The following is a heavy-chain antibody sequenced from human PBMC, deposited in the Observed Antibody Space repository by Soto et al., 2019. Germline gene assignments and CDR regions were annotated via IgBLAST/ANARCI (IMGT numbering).Heavy chain of an antibody. V-gene: IGHV3-15*01. CDR2: IKSKTDGGTT. J-gene: IGHJ6*02. CDR1: GFTFSNAW. CDR3: NIWNSRLPFYGMDV. D-gene: IGHD1-1*01. Sequence: GGSLRLSFAASGFTFSNAWMSWVRQAPGKGLEWVGRIKSKTDGGTTDYAAPVKGRFTISRDDSKNTLYLQMNSLKTEDTAVYYCNIWNSRLPFYGMDVWGQGTTVTVSS.